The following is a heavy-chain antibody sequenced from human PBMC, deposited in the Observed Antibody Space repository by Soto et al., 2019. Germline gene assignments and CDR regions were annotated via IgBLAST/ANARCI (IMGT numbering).Heavy chain of an antibody. V-gene: IGHV5-51*01. Sequence: PGESLKISCKGSGYSFTSYWIGWVRQMPGKGLEWMGIIYPGDSDTRYSPSFQGQVTISADKSISTAYLQWSSLKASDTAMYYCARLVRYFDWLLPHTYYYCGMDVWAQGTTVPVSS. CDR3: ARLVRYFDWLLPHTYYYCGMDV. CDR1: GYSFTSYW. D-gene: IGHD3-9*01. CDR2: IYPGDSDT. J-gene: IGHJ6*02.